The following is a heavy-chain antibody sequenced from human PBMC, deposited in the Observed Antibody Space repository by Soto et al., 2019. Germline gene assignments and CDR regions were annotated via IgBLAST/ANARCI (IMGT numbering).Heavy chain of an antibody. CDR2: ISGSGDT. D-gene: IGHD2-2*02. V-gene: IGHV3-23*01. CDR3: AKDYCSRNSCYTLGVFDI. CDR1: GFIFSNYG. Sequence: GGSLRLSCAASGFIFSNYGMRWVRQAPGKGLEWVSGISGSGDTFYADSVKGRFTISRDNSKNTLNLQMNSLRAEDTAVYYCAKDYCSRNSCYTLGVFDIWGQGTMVTVSS. J-gene: IGHJ3*02.